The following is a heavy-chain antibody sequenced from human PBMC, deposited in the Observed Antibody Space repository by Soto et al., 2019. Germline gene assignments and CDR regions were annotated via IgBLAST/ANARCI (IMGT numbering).Heavy chain of an antibody. D-gene: IGHD3-22*01. CDR1: GYTFTAYG. Sequence: QVQMVQSGPEVKMPGASVKVSCKTSGYTFTAYGLAWLRQAPGQRPEWMGWVSTNDDRTNYARKFQGRVTMTTDRSTTTNSMELRSLVTADTADYYCARELNTESSAYYSFAFRGQGTLVTGSS. CDR3: ARELNTESSAYYSFAF. J-gene: IGHJ4*02. V-gene: IGHV1-18*01. CDR2: VSTNDDRT.